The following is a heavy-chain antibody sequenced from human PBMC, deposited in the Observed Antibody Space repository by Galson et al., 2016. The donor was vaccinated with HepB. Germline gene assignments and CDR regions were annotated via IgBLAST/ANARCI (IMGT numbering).Heavy chain of an antibody. D-gene: IGHD3-22*01. CDR1: GFTFSNHW. J-gene: IGHJ5*02. CDR3: ARAKYYYDSSTYFGWHDP. CDR2: INTDGSST. Sequence: SLRLSCAASGFTFSNHWIHWVRQAPGKGLMWVSSINTDGSSTRYADSVKGRFTISRDNAKNSLVLQMNSLRAEDTAMYYCARAKYYYDSSTYFGWHDPWGQGTLVTVSS. V-gene: IGHV3-74*01.